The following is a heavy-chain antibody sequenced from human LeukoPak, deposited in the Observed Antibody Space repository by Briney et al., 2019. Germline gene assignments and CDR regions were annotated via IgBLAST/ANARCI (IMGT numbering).Heavy chain of an antibody. J-gene: IGHJ6*03. CDR1: GYSFTSYW. D-gene: IGHD6-13*01. Sequence: GESLKISCKGSGYSFTSYWIGWVRQMPGKGLEWMGIIYPGDSDTRYSPSFQGQVTISADKSISTAYLQWSSLKASDTAMYYCARHVYSIAAAGPADYYYYYMDVWGKGTTVTVSS. CDR3: ARHVYSIAAAGPADYYYYYMDV. V-gene: IGHV5-51*01. CDR2: IYPGDSDT.